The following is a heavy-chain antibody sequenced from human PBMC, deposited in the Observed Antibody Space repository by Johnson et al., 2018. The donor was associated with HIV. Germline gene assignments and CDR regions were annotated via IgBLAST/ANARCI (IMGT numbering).Heavy chain of an antibody. J-gene: IGHJ3*02. Sequence: EVQLVESGGGVVQPGRSLRLSCAASGFTVSSNYMSWVRQAPGKGLEWVSVIYSGGSTYYADSVKGRFTISRDNSKNTLYLQMNSLRAGDTAVYYCARSLLWFGESNAFDIWGQGTMVTVSS. V-gene: IGHV3-66*01. CDR1: GFTVSSNY. D-gene: IGHD3-10*01. CDR2: IYSGGST. CDR3: ARSLLWFGESNAFDI.